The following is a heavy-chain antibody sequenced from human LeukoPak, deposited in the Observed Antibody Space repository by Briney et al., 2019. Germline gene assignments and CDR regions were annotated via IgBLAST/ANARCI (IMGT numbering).Heavy chain of an antibody. CDR2: IYSDGTT. Sequence: GGSLRLSCAASGFTVFSNYMSWVRQAPGKGLEWFSVIYSDGTTYYADSVQGRFTISRDNSKNTVYLQMKSLRAEDTAVYFCARERSYYYYYMDVWGKGTTVTVSS. D-gene: IGHD3-10*01. CDR3: ARERSYYYYYMDV. J-gene: IGHJ6*03. V-gene: IGHV3-53*01. CDR1: GFTVFSNY.